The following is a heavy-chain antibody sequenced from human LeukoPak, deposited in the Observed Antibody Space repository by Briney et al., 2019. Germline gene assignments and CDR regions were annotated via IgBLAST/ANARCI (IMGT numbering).Heavy chain of an antibody. CDR2: IYPGDPDT. J-gene: IGHJ4*02. CDR1: GYSFTTYW. V-gene: IGHV5-51*01. Sequence: GESLKISCKGSGYSFTTYWITWVRQVPGKGLESMGIIYPGDPDTRYGPSFQGQVTISADKSISTAYLQWSSLRASDSAIYYCARHGKVGATQSWLDYWGQGTLVTVSS. CDR3: ARHGKVGATQSWLDY. D-gene: IGHD1-26*01.